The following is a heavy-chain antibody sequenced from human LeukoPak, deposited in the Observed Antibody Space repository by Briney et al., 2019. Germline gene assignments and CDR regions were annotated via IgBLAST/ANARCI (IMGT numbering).Heavy chain of an antibody. Sequence: PGGSLRLSCAASGFTFSSYAMIWVRQAPGKGLEWVSAISGSGCSTYYADSVKGRFTISRDNSKHTLYLQMNSLRAEDTAVYYCAKGSRGYYFKGDYWGQGTLVTVSS. D-gene: IGHD3-22*01. J-gene: IGHJ4*02. V-gene: IGHV3-23*01. CDR1: GFTFSSYA. CDR3: AKGSRGYYFKGDY. CDR2: ISGSGCST.